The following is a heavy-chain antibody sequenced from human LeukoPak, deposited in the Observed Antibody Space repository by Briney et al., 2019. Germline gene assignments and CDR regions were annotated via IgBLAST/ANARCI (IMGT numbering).Heavy chain of an antibody. CDR3: AREYCSGGSCYSEFDY. D-gene: IGHD2-15*01. V-gene: IGHV1-46*01. CDR1: GYTFTSNY. Sequence: ASVKVSCKASGYTFTSNYIHWVRQAPGQGLEWMGMIYPRDGSTSYAQKFQGRVTITADESTSTAYMELSSLRSEDTAVYYCAREYCSGGSCYSEFDYWGQGTLVTVSS. CDR2: IYPRDGST. J-gene: IGHJ4*02.